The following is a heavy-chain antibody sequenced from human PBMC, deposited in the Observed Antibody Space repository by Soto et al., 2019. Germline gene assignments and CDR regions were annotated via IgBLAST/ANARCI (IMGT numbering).Heavy chain of an antibody. J-gene: IGHJ6*03. V-gene: IGHV3-30*18. CDR2: ISYDGSNK. CDR3: AKEPSSSWEMNYYYYYYMDV. CDR1: GFTFSSYG. D-gene: IGHD6-13*01. Sequence: GGSLRLSCAASGFTFSSYGMHWVRQAPGKGLEWVAVISYDGSNKYYADSVKGRFTISRDNSKNTLYLQMNSLRAEDTAVYYCAKEPSSSWEMNYYYYYYMDVWGKGTTVTVSS.